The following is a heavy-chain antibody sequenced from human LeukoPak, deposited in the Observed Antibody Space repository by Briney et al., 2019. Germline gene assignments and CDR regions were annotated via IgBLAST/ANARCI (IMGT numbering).Heavy chain of an antibody. CDR2: ISYDGSNK. V-gene: IGHV3-30*04. CDR3: ARGYSSGWYLGDYFDY. D-gene: IGHD6-19*01. J-gene: IGHJ4*02. Sequence: GGSLRLSCAASGFTFSSYAMHWVRQAPGKGLEWVAVISYDGSNKYYADSVKGRFTISRDNSKNTLYLQMNSLRAEDTAVYYCARGYSSGWYLGDYFDYWGQGTLVTVSS. CDR1: GFTFSSYA.